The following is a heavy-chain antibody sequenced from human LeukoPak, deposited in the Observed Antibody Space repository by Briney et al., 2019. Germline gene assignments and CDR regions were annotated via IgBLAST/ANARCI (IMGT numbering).Heavy chain of an antibody. Sequence: QSGGSLRLSCAASGFTFSSYSMNWVRQAPGKGLECVSYISSSGSTVYYADSVKGRFTISRDNAKNSLYLQMISLRDEDTAVYYCAGTVTTSYFDYWGQGTLVTVSS. CDR3: AGTVTTSYFDY. CDR2: ISSSGSTV. CDR1: GFTFSSYS. V-gene: IGHV3-48*02. D-gene: IGHD4-11*01. J-gene: IGHJ4*02.